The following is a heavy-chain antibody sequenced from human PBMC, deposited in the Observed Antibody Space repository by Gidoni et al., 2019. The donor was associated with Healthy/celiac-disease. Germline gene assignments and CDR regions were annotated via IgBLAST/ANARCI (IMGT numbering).Heavy chain of an antibody. D-gene: IGHD6-19*01. J-gene: IGHJ4*02. Sequence: QVQLQESGPGLVKPSQTLSLTCTVSGGSISSGSYYWSWIRQPAGKGLEWIGRIDTSGSPNYNPSLKSRVTISVDTSKNQFSLKLSSVTAAYTAVYYCAIDHGSGWYYFDYWGQGTLVTVSS. V-gene: IGHV4-61*02. CDR3: AIDHGSGWYYFDY. CDR1: GGSISSGSYY. CDR2: IDTSGSP.